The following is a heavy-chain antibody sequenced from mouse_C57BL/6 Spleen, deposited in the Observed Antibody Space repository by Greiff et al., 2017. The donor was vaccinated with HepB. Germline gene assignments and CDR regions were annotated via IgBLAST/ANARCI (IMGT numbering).Heavy chain of an antibody. CDR2: IDPSDSYT. J-gene: IGHJ2*01. Sequence: VQLQQSGAELVKPGASVKLSCKASGYTFTSYWMQWVKQRPGQGLEWIGEIDPSDSYTNYNQKFKGKATLTVDPSSSTAYMQLSSLTSEVSAVYYCAILGNPYYFDYGGQGTTLTVSS. CDR1: GYTFTSYW. CDR3: AILGNPYYFDY. V-gene: IGHV1-50*01. D-gene: IGHD2-1*01.